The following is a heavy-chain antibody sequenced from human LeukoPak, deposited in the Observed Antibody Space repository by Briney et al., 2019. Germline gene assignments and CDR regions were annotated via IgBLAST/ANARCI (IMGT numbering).Heavy chain of an antibody. CDR2: FDPEDGET. J-gene: IGHJ6*02. Sequence: ASVKVSCKVSGYTLTELSMRWVRQAPGKGLEWMGGFDPEDGETIYAQKFQGRVTMTEDTSTDTAYMELSSLRSEDTAVYYCATDPVPGTLRVLYGMDVWGQGTTVTVSS. CDR3: ATDPVPGTLRVLYGMDV. CDR1: GYTLTELS. D-gene: IGHD6-13*01. V-gene: IGHV1-24*01.